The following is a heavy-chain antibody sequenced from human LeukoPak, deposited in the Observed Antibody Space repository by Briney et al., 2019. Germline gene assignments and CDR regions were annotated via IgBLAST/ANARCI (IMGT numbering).Heavy chain of an antibody. D-gene: IGHD3-22*01. CDR2: ISSSSSTI. CDR1: GFTFSSYS. Sequence: QTGGSLRLSCAASGFTFSSYSMNWVRQAPGKGLEWVSYISSSSSTIYYADSVKGRFTISRDNAKNSLYLQMNSLRAEDTAVYYCARGYYDSSGYEYFDYWGQGTLVAVSS. V-gene: IGHV3-48*01. J-gene: IGHJ4*02. CDR3: ARGYYDSSGYEYFDY.